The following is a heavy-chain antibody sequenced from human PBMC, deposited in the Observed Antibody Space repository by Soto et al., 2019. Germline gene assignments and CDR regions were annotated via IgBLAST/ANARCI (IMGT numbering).Heavy chain of an antibody. V-gene: IGHV4-59*02. Sequence: PSETLSLTCTISGGSVSSYQWSWIRQPPGKGLEWIGLTSYSGNTVYNPSLKSRFAFSVDTSKNPFSLTLTSVTAADTAVYYCARDGVGPFDYWGQGSLVTVSS. D-gene: IGHD1-26*01. CDR2: TSYSGNT. CDR1: GGSVSSYQ. J-gene: IGHJ4*02. CDR3: ARDGVGPFDY.